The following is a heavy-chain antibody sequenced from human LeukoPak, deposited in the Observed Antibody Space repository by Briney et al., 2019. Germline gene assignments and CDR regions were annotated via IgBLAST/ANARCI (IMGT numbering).Heavy chain of an antibody. CDR1: GFTFSDYY. V-gene: IGHV3-11*01. J-gene: IGHJ2*01. CDR3: AKDPRGSSGWYEYWYFDL. CDR2: ISSSGSTI. Sequence: GGSLRLSCAASGFTFSDYYMSWIRQAPGKGLEWVSYISSSGSTIYDADSVKGRFTISRDNSKNTLYLQMNSLRAEDTAVYYCAKDPRGSSGWYEYWYFDLWGRGTLVTVSS. D-gene: IGHD6-19*01.